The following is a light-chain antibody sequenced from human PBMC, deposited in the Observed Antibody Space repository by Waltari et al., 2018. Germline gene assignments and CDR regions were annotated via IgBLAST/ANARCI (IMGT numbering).Light chain of an antibody. J-gene: IGKJ4*01. CDR3: QQYDISPLT. V-gene: IGKV3-20*01. Sequence: EIVLTQSPGTLSLSPGERATLSCRASQTVRTTYFAWYQQKPGQAPTLLIYGASSRATGIPDRFSGSGSGTDFSLTISSLEPEDFAVYYCQQYDISPLTFGGGTKVEV. CDR1: QTVRTTY. CDR2: GAS.